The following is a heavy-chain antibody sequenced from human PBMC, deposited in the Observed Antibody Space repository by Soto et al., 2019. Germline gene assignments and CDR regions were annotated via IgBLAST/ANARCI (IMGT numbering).Heavy chain of an antibody. Sequence: PGGSLRLSCAASGFTFSSYWMHWVRQAPGKGLAWVSRINPDGRSISDADSVKGRFTISRDNAKNTLYLQMNSLTTEDTAVYYCARAGSYRFAYWGHGTLVTVSS. CDR1: GFTFSSYW. CDR2: INPDGRSI. V-gene: IGHV3-74*01. D-gene: IGHD3-10*01. J-gene: IGHJ4*01. CDR3: ARAGSYRFAY.